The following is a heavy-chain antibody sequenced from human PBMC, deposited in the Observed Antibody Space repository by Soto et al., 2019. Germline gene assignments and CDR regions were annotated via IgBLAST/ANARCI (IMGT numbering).Heavy chain of an antibody. V-gene: IGHV4-30-4*01. D-gene: IGHD2-15*01. CDR2: IYYSGST. CDR1: GGSISSGDYY. J-gene: IGHJ4*02. CDR3: AREVARRSRPSSYFDY. Sequence: QVQLQESGPGLVKPSQTLSLTCTVSGGSISSGDYYWSWIRQPPGKGLEWIGYIYYSGSTYYNPSLKSRVTISVDTSKNQFSLKLSSVTTADTAVYYCAREVARRSRPSSYFDYWGQGTLVTVSS.